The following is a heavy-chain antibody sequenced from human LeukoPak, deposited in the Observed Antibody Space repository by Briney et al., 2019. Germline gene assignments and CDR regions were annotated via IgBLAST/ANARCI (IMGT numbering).Heavy chain of an antibody. CDR1: GLTFNIFW. CDR2: INPESTDI. D-gene: IGHD3-10*01. J-gene: IGHJ4*02. V-gene: IGHV3-7*01. CDR3: ATRMVGDKYFDD. Sequence: GGSLRLSCAASGLTFNIFWMSWLRQTPGRRLGWVATINPESTDITYVGSVRGRFTISRDNAKSSLYLQLNSLRAEDTAVYYCATRMVGDKYFDDWGQGTLVTVSS.